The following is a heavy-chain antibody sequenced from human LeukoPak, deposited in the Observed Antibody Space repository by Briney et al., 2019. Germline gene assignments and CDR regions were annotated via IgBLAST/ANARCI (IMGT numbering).Heavy chain of an antibody. CDR1: GFTFSTYA. CDR2: IRSDTTSK. V-gene: IGHV3-30*02. CDR3: AKDRDGSGTYEKFLDV. D-gene: IGHD3-10*01. J-gene: IGHJ6*02. Sequence: PGGSLRLSCAASGFTFSTYAMHWVRQAPGRGLEWVALIRSDTTSKYYADSVKGRFTVSRDNSKKTLYLEMNSLRAEDTAVYHCAKDRDGSGTYEKFLDVWGQGTMVTVSS.